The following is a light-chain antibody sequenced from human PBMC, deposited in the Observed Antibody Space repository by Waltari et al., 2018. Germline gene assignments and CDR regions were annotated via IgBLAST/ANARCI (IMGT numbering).Light chain of an antibody. CDR3: SSYTRVSASVI. CDR2: DAN. V-gene: IGLV2-14*01. CDR1: SSAIGTYNY. J-gene: IGLJ2*01. Sequence: QSALTQPASVSGSPGQSITIPCTGTSSAIGTYNYASWYQQHPGRAPKLIIYDANKRPSGVSVRFSGSKSGNTASLTISGLQAEDEADYYCSSYTRVSASVIFGGGTKLTVL.